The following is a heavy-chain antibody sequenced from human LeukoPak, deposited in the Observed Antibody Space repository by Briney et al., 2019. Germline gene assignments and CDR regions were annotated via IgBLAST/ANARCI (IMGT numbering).Heavy chain of an antibody. CDR3: ARDLGIAAAGTMVYYYYYYMDV. D-gene: IGHD6-13*01. CDR2: ISAYNGNT. V-gene: IGHV1-18*01. J-gene: IGHJ6*03. Sequence: ASVKVSCKASGYTFTSYGISWVRQAPGQGLEWMGWISAYNGNTNYAQKLQGRVTMTTDTSTSTAYMELRSLRSDDTAVYYCARDLGIAAAGTMVYYYYYYMDVWGKGTTVTVSS. CDR1: GYTFTSYG.